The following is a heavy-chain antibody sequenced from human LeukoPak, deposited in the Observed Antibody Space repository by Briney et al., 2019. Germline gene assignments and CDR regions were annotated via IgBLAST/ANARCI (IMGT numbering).Heavy chain of an antibody. Sequence: SETLSLTCTVSGGSISSYYWSWIRQPPGKGLEWIGYIYYSGSTNYNPSLKSRVTISVDTSKNQFSLKLSSVTAADTAVYYCARLVGGIAAAGNIDPWGQGTLVTVSS. V-gene: IGHV4-59*08. D-gene: IGHD6-13*01. CDR3: ARLVGGIAAAGNIDP. CDR2: IYYSGST. J-gene: IGHJ5*02. CDR1: GGSISSYY.